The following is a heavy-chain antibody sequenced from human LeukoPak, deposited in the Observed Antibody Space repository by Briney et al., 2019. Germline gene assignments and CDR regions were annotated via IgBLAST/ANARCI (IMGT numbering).Heavy chain of an antibody. J-gene: IGHJ6*02. V-gene: IGHV1-46*01. Sequence: GASVKVSCKASGYTFTSYYMHWVRQAPGQGLEWMGIINPSGGSTSYAQKFQGRVTMTRDTSTSTVYMELSSLRSEDTAVYYCARDGPRIVGSSRDGMDVWGQGTTVTVSS. CDR2: INPSGGST. D-gene: IGHD2-2*01. CDR1: GYTFTSYY. CDR3: ARDGPRIVGSSRDGMDV.